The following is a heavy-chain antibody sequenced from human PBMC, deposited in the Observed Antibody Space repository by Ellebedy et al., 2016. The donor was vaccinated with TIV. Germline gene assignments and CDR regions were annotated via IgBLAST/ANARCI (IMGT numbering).Heavy chain of an antibody. J-gene: IGHJ6*02. CDR3: ARNLYGDYIPHYYGMDV. Sequence: PGGSLRLSCAASGFSFNAYALHWVRQAPGKGLEWVSVTSYDVTNKLYADPVKGRFPISRDNSKNTLYLQMNSLRPEDTAVYYLARNLYGDYIPHYYGMDVWGQGTTVTVSS. D-gene: IGHD4-17*01. V-gene: IGHV3-30-3*01. CDR1: GFSFNAYA. CDR2: TSYDVTNK.